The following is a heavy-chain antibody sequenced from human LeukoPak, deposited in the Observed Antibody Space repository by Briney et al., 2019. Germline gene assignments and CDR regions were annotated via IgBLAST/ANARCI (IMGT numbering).Heavy chain of an antibody. J-gene: IGHJ4*02. CDR1: GFTFSSYA. CDR3: ASLVVVAATTDY. D-gene: IGHD2-15*01. V-gene: IGHV3-30-3*01. CDR2: ISYDGSNK. Sequence: GGSLRLSCAASGFTFSSYAMHWVRQAPGKGLEWVAVISYDGSNKYYADSVKGRFTISRDNSKNTLYLQMNSLRAEDTAVYYCASLVVVAATTDYWGEGTLVTVSS.